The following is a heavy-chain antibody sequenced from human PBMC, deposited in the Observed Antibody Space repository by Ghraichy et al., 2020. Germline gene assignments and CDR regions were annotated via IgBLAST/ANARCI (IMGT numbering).Heavy chain of an antibody. Sequence: ASVKVSCRTSTYTFSDNHIHWVRQAPGQGLEWMGRIDPKNGVTIYAQKFQGRVTMTRDTSVTTVYMELSGLTSDDTAIYYCTRENWHYVHGGQGTLVTISS. V-gene: IGHV1-2*06. CDR2: IDPKNGVT. D-gene: IGHD1-7*01. CDR3: TRENWHYVH. J-gene: IGHJ4*02. CDR1: TYTFSDNH.